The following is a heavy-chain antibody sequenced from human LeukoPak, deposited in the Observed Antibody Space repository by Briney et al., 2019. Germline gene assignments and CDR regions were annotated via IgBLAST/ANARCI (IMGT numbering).Heavy chain of an antibody. CDR2: INHSGST. J-gene: IGHJ5*02. Sequence: SETLSLTCAVYGGCFSGYYWSWIRQPPGKGLEWIGEINHSGSTNYNPSLKSRVTISVDTSKNQFSLKLSSVTAADTAVYYCARAPYSSSWYDWFDPWGQGTLVTVSS. CDR1: GGCFSGYY. CDR3: ARAPYSSSWYDWFDP. D-gene: IGHD6-13*01. V-gene: IGHV4-34*01.